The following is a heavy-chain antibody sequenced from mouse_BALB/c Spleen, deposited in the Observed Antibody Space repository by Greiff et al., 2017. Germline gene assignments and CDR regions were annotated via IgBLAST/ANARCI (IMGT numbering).Heavy chain of an antibody. CDR2: ISDGGSYT. D-gene: IGHD2-1*01. V-gene: IGHV5-4*02. J-gene: IGHJ3*01. CDR1: GFTFSDYY. CDR3: ERDGNYGLAY. Sequence: EVQRVESGGGLVKPGGSLKLSCAASGFTFSDYYMYWVRQTPEKRLEWVATISDGGSYTYYPDSVKGRFTISRDNAKNNLYLQMSSLKSEDTAMYYCERDGNYGLAYWGQGTLGTVSA.